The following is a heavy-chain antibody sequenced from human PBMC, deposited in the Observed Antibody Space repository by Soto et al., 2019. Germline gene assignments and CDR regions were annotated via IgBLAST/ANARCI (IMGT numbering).Heavy chain of an antibody. J-gene: IGHJ4*02. CDR3: ARFESLQPNMAIDY. V-gene: IGHV5-51*01. CDR2: MYPCDSYA. CDR1: GYSFTSYW. Sequence: GESLKLSRKGTGYSFTSYWIAWVRLMPGKCLEWMGSMYPCDSYARYGPSFEGRVMRSADTSTDSAYLQCHSLKAPYNGDSYCARFESLQPNMAIDYWGQATPVTVSS. D-gene: IGHD1-1*01.